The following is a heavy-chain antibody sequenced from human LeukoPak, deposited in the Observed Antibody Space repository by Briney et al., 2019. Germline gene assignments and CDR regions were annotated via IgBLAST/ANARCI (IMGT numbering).Heavy chain of an antibody. CDR1: GGSISSGSYY. CDR3: AGGQNWFDP. Sequence: SETLTLTCTVSGGSISSGSYYWSWIRQPAGKGLEWIGRIYTSGSTNYNPSLKSRVTISVDTSKNQFSLKLSSVTAADTAVYYCAGGQNWFDPWGQETLVTVSS. CDR2: IYTSGST. J-gene: IGHJ5*02. V-gene: IGHV4-61*02.